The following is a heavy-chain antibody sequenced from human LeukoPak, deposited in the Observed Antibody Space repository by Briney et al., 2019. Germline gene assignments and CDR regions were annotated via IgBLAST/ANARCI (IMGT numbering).Heavy chain of an antibody. Sequence: ASVKVSCKASGYTFTGYYIHWVRQAPGQGLEWMGWINPNNNGTNYAQKFQGRVTMTRDTSISTAYMELSRLRSDDTAVYYCARVVTGTTDYGYWGQGTLVTVSS. CDR2: INPNNNGT. V-gene: IGHV1-2*02. J-gene: IGHJ4*02. CDR1: GYTFTGYY. D-gene: IGHD1-1*01. CDR3: ARVVTGTTDYGY.